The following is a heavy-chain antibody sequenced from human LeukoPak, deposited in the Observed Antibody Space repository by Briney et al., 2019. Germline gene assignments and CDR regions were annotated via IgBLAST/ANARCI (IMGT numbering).Heavy chain of an antibody. D-gene: IGHD4-11*01. V-gene: IGHV3-7*03. CDR3: ARWGNDYSQFDS. CDR1: GFTFSSYW. CDR2: IKQDGSEK. Sequence: GGSLRLSCAASGFTFSSYWMSWVRQAPGKGLEWVANIKQDGSEKYYVDSVKGRFTISRDNSKNTLFLQMNSLRTEDTAVYFCARWGNDYSQFDSWGQGTLVTVS. J-gene: IGHJ4*02.